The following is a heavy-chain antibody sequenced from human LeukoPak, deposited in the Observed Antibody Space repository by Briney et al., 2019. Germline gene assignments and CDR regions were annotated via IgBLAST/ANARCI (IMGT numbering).Heavy chain of an antibody. Sequence: SETLSLTCTVSGGSISSGAYYWSWIRQPPGKGLERIGYIYYSGSTYYNPSLKSRVTISVDTSKNQFSLKLSSVTAADTAVYYCARDRSGYDLFDYWGQGTLLTVSS. CDR3: ARDRSGYDLFDY. J-gene: IGHJ4*02. CDR2: IYYSGST. D-gene: IGHD5-12*01. CDR1: GGSISSGAYY. V-gene: IGHV4-30-4*01.